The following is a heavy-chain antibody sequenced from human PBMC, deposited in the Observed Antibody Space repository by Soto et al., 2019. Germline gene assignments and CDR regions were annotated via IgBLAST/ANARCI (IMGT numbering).Heavy chain of an antibody. J-gene: IGHJ6*02. V-gene: IGHV3-7*05. CDR1: GFTFSSYW. CDR3: AGDSRLSWYYYGMDV. D-gene: IGHD6-13*01. Sequence: GGSLRLSCAASGFTFSSYWMSWVRQAPGKGLEWVANIKQDGSEKYYVDSVKGRFTISRDNAKNSLYLQMNSLRAEDTAVYYCAGDSRLSWYYYGMDVWGQGTTVTVSS. CDR2: IKQDGSEK.